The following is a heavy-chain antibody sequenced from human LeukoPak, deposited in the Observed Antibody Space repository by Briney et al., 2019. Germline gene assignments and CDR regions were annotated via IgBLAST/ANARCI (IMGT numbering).Heavy chain of an antibody. CDR2: IYPAASDT. V-gene: IGHV5-51*01. CDR3: ARRKGDGYNSPFDY. J-gene: IGHJ4*02. D-gene: IGHD5-24*01. CDR1: GYSFPNYW. Sequence: SGESLKISCKGSGYSFPNYWIGWVRQMPGQGLEWMGIIYPAASDTRYSPSFQGQVTISADKSINTAYLQWTSLKASDTAMYYCARRKGDGYNSPFDYWGQGTLVTVSS.